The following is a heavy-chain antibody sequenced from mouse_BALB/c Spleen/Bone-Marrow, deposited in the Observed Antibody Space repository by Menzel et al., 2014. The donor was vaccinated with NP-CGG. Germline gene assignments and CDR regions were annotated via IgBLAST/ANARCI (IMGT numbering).Heavy chain of an antibody. CDR1: GFNIKDTY. V-gene: IGHV14-3*02. CDR2: IDTANGNT. D-gene: IGHD2-12*01. J-gene: IGHJ4*01. CDR3: SCYAMDY. Sequence: VHVKQSGAALVKPGASVKLTCTASGFNIKDTYMHWVKQRPEQGLEWIGRIDTANGNTKYDPKFQGKATITAYTSSNTAVLQLSSLTSEDTAVYYVSCYAMDYWGQGTSATVSS.